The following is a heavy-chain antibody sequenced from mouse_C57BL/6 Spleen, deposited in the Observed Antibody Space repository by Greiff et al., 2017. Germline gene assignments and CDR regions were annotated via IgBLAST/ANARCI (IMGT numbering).Heavy chain of an antibody. D-gene: IGHD1-3*01. CDR3: AKNSYMRAMDY. Sequence: VHLVESGPGLVQPSQSLSITCTVSGFSLTSYGVHWVRQSPGKGLEWLGLIWRGGSTDYNAAFMSRLSITKDNSKSQVFFKMNSLQADDTAIYYCAKNSYMRAMDYWGQGTSVTVSS. CDR1: GFSLTSYG. J-gene: IGHJ4*01. CDR2: IWRGGST. V-gene: IGHV2-5*01.